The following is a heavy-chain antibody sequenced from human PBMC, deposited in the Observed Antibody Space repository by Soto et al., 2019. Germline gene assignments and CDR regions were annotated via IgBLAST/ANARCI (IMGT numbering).Heavy chain of an antibody. Sequence: QVQLVESGGGVVQPGRSLRLSCAASGFTFSSYGMHWVRQAPGKGLEWVALISYDGSNKDYADSVKGRFTISRDNSKNALYLQMNSLRTEDTAMYYCAKDLGHGGRGAFDIWGQGTMVTVSS. J-gene: IGHJ3*02. CDR2: ISYDGSNK. CDR1: GFTFSSYG. D-gene: IGHD7-27*01. CDR3: AKDLGHGGRGAFDI. V-gene: IGHV3-30*18.